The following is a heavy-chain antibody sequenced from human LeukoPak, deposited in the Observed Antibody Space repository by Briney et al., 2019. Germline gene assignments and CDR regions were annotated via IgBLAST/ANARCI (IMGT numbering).Heavy chain of an antibody. CDR2: IYPGDSDT. CDR1: GYSFTSYW. Sequence: GESLKISCKGSGYSFTSYWIGWVRQMPGKGLEWMGIIYPGDSDTRYSPSFQGQVTISADKSISTAYLQWSSLKASDTAMYYCARRVRPTLIAAAGTSQAYDAFDIWGQGTMVTVSS. D-gene: IGHD6-13*01. CDR3: ARRVRPTLIAAAGTSQAYDAFDI. V-gene: IGHV5-51*01. J-gene: IGHJ3*02.